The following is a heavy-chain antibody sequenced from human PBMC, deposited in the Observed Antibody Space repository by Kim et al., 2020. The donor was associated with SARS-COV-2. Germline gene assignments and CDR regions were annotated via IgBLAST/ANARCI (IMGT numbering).Heavy chain of an antibody. D-gene: IGHD6-13*01. J-gene: IGHJ4*02. V-gene: IGHV3-23*01. CDR3: AKDRGRGDSSGWCYFDY. Sequence: GGSLRLSCAASGFTFSSYAMSWVRQAPGKGLEWVSAISGSGGSTYYADSVKGRFTISRDNSKNTLYLQMNSLRAEDTAVYYCAKDRGRGDSSGWCYFDYWGQGTLVTVSS. CDR1: GFTFSSYA. CDR2: ISGSGGST.